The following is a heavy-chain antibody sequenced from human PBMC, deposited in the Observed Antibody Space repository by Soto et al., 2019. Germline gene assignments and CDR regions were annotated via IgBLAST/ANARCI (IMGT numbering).Heavy chain of an antibody. D-gene: IGHD4-17*01. Sequence: QITLEESGPTLVKPTQALTLTCSLSGFSLSTTGEGVAWIRQPPGKALQWLALIYWDDEKRYSPSLKTRLTITKDTSKNQVVVTMTNMAPVDTATYSCAQFFSHGDYRAFASWGKGTLVTVSS. CDR2: IYWDDEK. J-gene: IGHJ4*02. V-gene: IGHV2-5*02. CDR3: AQFFSHGDYRAFAS. CDR1: GFSLSTTGEG.